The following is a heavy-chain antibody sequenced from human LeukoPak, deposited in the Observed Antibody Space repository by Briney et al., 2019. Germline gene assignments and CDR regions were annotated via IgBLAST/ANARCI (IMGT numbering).Heavy chain of an antibody. CDR3: ARGGIGYSSGWFPPNPFGYYYYGMDV. J-gene: IGHJ6*02. D-gene: IGHD6-19*01. CDR1: GGSFSGYY. V-gene: IGHV4-34*01. CDR2: IKHSGST. Sequence: PSETLSLTCAVYGGSFSGYYWSWIRQPPGKGLEWIGEIKHSGSTNYNPSLKSRVTISVDTSKNQFSLKLSSVTAADTAVYYCARGGIGYSSGWFPPNPFGYYYYGMDVWGQGTTVTVSS.